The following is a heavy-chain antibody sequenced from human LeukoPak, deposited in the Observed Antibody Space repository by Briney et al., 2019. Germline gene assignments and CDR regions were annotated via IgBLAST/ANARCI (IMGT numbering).Heavy chain of an antibody. J-gene: IGHJ4*02. CDR3: ARDTYYYDSSGYPDY. Sequence: ASVKVSCKASGYTFTSYGISWVRQAPGQGLEWMRWISAYNGNTNYAQKLQGRVTMTTDTSTSTAYMELRSLRSDDTAVYYCARDTYYYDSSGYPDYWGQGTLVTVSS. D-gene: IGHD3-22*01. CDR1: GYTFTSYG. V-gene: IGHV1-18*01. CDR2: ISAYNGNT.